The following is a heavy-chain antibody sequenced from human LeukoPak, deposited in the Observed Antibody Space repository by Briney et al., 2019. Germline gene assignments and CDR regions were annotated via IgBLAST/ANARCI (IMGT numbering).Heavy chain of an antibody. CDR3: ARGWARGYLYGSGSGGMDV. V-gene: IGHV1-18*01. CDR1: GYTFTSYG. D-gene: IGHD3-10*01. Sequence: GASVKVSCKASGYTFTSYGISWVRQAPGQGLEWMGWISTYNGNTNYAQKLQGRVTMTTDTSTSTAYMELRSLRSDDTAVYYCARGWARGYLYGSGSGGMDVWGQGTTVTVSS. CDR2: ISTYNGNT. J-gene: IGHJ6*02.